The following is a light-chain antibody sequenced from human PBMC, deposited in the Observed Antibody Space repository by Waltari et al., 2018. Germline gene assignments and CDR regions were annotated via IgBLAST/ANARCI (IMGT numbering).Light chain of an antibody. Sequence: SYELTQPPSVSVSPGQTARITCSGDALPKKYDYWYQPKSGQATGQVIYGDVKRPSGIPERFPGSSSGTMVTLTISGAQVEDEADYYCYSTDSSVNVQFFGGGTKLTVL. CDR3: YSTDSSVNVQF. J-gene: IGLJ2*01. V-gene: IGLV3-10*01. CDR1: ALPKKY. CDR2: GDV.